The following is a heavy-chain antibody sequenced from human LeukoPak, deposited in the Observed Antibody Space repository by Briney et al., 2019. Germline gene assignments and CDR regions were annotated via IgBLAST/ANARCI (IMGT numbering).Heavy chain of an antibody. D-gene: IGHD3-3*02. Sequence: GGSLRLSCAASGFTFSSYAMSWVRQAPGKGLEWVSAISGSGGGTYYADSVKGRFTISRDDSKNTLYLQMNSLRAEDTAVYYCAKGPRTLASQNWFDPWGQGTLVTVSS. CDR1: GFTFSSYA. J-gene: IGHJ5*02. CDR3: AKGPRTLASQNWFDP. CDR2: ISGSGGGT. V-gene: IGHV3-23*01.